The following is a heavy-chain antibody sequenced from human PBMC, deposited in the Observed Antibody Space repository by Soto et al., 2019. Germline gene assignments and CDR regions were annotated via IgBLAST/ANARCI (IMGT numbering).Heavy chain of an antibody. D-gene: IGHD3-16*01. Sequence: PSETLSLTCAVSGASFSGSYWSWIRQPPGKGLEWIGYAYYSGTTVYNPSLKSRVSISVDTSKKYVSLRLNSVTAADTAVYYCAGSSALTQYYFDSWGHGTLVTVSS. CDR3: AGSSALTQYYFDS. CDR1: GASFSGSY. CDR2: AYYSGTT. V-gene: IGHV4-59*13. J-gene: IGHJ4*01.